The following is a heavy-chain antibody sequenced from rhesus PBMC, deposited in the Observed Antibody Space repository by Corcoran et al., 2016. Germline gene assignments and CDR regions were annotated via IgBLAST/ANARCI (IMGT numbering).Heavy chain of an antibody. CDR2: IYGSSTST. CDR3: ARGPRPYNDAFDF. CDR1: GGSISDSFR. D-gene: IGHD1-26*01. J-gene: IGHJ3*01. V-gene: IGHV4S10*01. Sequence: QVQLQESGPGVVKPSETLSLTCAVSGGSISDSFRWSWIRQPPGKGLEWIGYIYGSSTSTNYTPSLKSRVTISKDTSKNQFSLKLSSVTAADTAVYYCARGPRPYNDAFDFWGQGLRVTVSS.